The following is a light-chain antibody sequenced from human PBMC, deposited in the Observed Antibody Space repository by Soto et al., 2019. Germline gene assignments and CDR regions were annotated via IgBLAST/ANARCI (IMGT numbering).Light chain of an antibody. CDR1: QSISSW. V-gene: IGKV1-5*01. Sequence: DIQMTQSPSTQSASVGDRVTITCRASQSISSWLAWYQQKPGKAPKLLIYDASSLESGVPSRFSGSGSGTEFTLTISSLQPDDFATYYCQQYNSYWTFGQGTKVDIK. J-gene: IGKJ1*01. CDR2: DAS. CDR3: QQYNSYWT.